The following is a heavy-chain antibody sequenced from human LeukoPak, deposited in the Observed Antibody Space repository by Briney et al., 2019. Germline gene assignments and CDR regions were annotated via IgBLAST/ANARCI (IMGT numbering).Heavy chain of an antibody. Sequence: SETLSLTCTVSGGSISSSSYYWSWIRQPPGKGLEWIGEINHSGSTNYNPSLKSRVTISVDTSKNQFSLKLSSVTAADTAVYYCAATYYYDSSGYLFDYWGQGTLVTVSS. J-gene: IGHJ4*02. V-gene: IGHV4-39*07. D-gene: IGHD3-22*01. CDR3: AATYYYDSSGYLFDY. CDR2: INHSGST. CDR1: GGSISSSSYY.